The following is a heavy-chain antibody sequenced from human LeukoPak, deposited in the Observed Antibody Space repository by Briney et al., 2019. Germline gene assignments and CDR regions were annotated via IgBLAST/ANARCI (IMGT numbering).Heavy chain of an antibody. CDR3: ARDGSSGSPRHQNYYYYGMDV. J-gene: IGHJ6*02. V-gene: IGHV3-30-3*01. CDR2: ISYDGSNK. Sequence: GGSLRLSCAASGFTFSNVWMSWVRQVPGKGLEWVAVISYDGSNKYYADSVKGRFTISRDNSKNTLYLQMNSLRAEDTAVYYCARDGSSGSPRHQNYYYYGMDVWGQGTTVTVSS. CDR1: GFTFSNVW. D-gene: IGHD3-10*01.